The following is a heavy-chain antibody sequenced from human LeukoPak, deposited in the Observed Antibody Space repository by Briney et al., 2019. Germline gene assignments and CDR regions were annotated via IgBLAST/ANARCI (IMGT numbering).Heavy chain of an antibody. CDR1: GGSISGYY. D-gene: IGHD6-6*01. V-gene: IGHV4-59*01. J-gene: IGHJ6*03. CDR3: AGSEYSSSAYYYYYMDV. CDR2: IYYSGST. Sequence: SETLSLTCTVSGGSISGYYWSWIRQPPGKGLEWIGHIYYSGSTNYNPSLKSRVSISVDTSKNQFSLKLSSVTAADTAVYYCAGSEYSSSAYYYYYMDVWGKGTTVTVSS.